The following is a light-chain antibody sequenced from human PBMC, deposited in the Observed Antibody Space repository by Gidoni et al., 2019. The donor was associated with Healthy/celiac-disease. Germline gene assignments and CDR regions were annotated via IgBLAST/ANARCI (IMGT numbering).Light chain of an antibody. V-gene: IGKV1-39*01. CDR3: QQSYSTPLT. CDR1: QSISSY. CDR2: AAS. J-gene: IGKJ4*01. Sequence: DIQMTQAPSSLSASVGDRVTITCRASQSISSYLNWYQQKPGKAPNLLIYAASSLQSVVPSRFSGSGSGTDFTLTISSLQPEDFATYYCQQSYSTPLTFGGGTKVE.